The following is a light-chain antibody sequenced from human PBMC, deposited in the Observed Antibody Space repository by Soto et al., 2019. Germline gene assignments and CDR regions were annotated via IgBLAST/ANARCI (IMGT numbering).Light chain of an antibody. CDR3: GTRDSSRIDYV. Sequence: QSVLTQPPSVSAAPGQRVTISCSGSNSNIGNNYVSWYQQLPGTAPKLLIYDNNKRPSGIPGRFSGSKSGTSATLDITGLQTGDEADYYCGTRDSSRIDYVFGTGTKVTVL. CDR1: NSNIGNNY. J-gene: IGLJ1*01. V-gene: IGLV1-51*01. CDR2: DNN.